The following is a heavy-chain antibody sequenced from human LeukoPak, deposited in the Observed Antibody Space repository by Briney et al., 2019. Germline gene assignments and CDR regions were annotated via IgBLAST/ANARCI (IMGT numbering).Heavy chain of an antibody. CDR1: GGSFSGYY. V-gene: IGHV4-34*01. CDR2: INHSGST. Sequence: KPSETLSLTCAVYGGSFSGYYWSWIRQPPGKGQEWIGEINHSGSTNYNPSLKIRVTISVDTSKNQFSLKLSSVTAADTAVYYCARGWEYCSSTSCRSDAFDIWGQGTMVTVSS. D-gene: IGHD2-2*01. CDR3: ARGWEYCSSTSCRSDAFDI. J-gene: IGHJ3*02.